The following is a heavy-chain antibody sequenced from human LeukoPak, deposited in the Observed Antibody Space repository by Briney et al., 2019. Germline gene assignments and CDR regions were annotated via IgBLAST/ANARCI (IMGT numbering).Heavy chain of an antibody. CDR1: GGSFSDYY. CDR3: WGYTTRGDWFDP. J-gene: IGHJ5*02. D-gene: IGHD3-16*01. V-gene: IGHV4-34*01. CDR2: INHSGST. Sequence: SETLSLTCAVYGGSFSDYYWSWLRQPPGRGLEWIGEINHSGSTNYKSSLKSRVTISLDTSKNQFSLRLSSVTAADTAVYYFWGYTTRGDWFDPWGQGTLVTVSS.